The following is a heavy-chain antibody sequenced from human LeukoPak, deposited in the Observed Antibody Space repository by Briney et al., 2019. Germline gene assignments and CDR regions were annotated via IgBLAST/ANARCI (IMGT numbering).Heavy chain of an antibody. CDR2: ISYDGSNK. Sequence: GGSLRLSCAASGFTFSSYDMRWVRQAPGKGLEWVAVISYDGSNKYYADSVKGRFTISRDNSKNTLYLQMNSLRAEDTAVYYCAKVPRGSIAAAALDYWGQGTLVTVSS. J-gene: IGHJ4*02. CDR1: GFTFSSYD. V-gene: IGHV3-30*18. D-gene: IGHD6-13*01. CDR3: AKVPRGSIAAAALDY.